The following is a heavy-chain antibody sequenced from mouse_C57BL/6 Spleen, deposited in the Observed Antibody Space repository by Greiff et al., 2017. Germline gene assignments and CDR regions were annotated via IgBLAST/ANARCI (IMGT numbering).Heavy chain of an antibody. Sequence: VQLQQPGAELVRPGSSVKLSCKASGYTFTSYWMDWVKQRPGQGLEWIGNIYPSDSETHYNQKFKDKATLTVDKSSSTAYMQLSSLTSEGSAGSFCARPGVKKGWCFDVWGPGTPVTVSS. D-gene: IGHD1-1*02. CDR3: ARPGVKKGWCFDV. V-gene: IGHV1-61*01. CDR2: IYPSDSET. J-gene: IGHJ1*01. CDR1: GYTFTSYW.